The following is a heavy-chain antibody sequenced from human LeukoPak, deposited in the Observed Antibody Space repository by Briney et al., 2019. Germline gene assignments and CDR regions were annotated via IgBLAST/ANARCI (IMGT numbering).Heavy chain of an antibody. CDR2: ISSGGTTI. V-gene: IGHV3-11*01. Sequence: GGSLRLSCAASGFTFSDYYMSWIRQAPGKGLEWVSYISSGGTTIYYADSVKGRFTISRDNAKNSLYLQMNSLRGEDTAVYYCASSPGAVTNDYWGQGTLVTVSS. J-gene: IGHJ4*02. CDR1: GFTFSDYY. D-gene: IGHD4-17*01. CDR3: ASSPGAVTNDY.